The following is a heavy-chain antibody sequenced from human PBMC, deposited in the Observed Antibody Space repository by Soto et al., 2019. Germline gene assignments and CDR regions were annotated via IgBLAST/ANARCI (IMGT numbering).Heavy chain of an antibody. D-gene: IGHD3-10*01. CDR3: AKEDSGFSGYMDV. CDR2: ITWHSDGM. Sequence: EVQLVESGGGLVQPGRSLRLSCIASGFNFNDHGMHWVGQAPGKGLEWVSGITWHSDGMGYADSVKGRFTISRDNAKNSLYLQMNSLRVEDTALYYCAKEDSGFSGYMDVWGKGTTVTVSS. J-gene: IGHJ6*03. V-gene: IGHV3-9*01. CDR1: GFNFNDHG.